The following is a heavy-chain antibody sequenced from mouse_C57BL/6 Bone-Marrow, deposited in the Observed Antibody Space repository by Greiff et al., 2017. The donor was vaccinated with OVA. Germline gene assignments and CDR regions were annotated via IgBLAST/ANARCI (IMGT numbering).Heavy chain of an antibody. CDR1: GFNIKDDY. CDR3: TTWDGYYLWYFDV. D-gene: IGHD2-3*01. J-gene: IGHJ1*03. CDR2: IDPENGDT. V-gene: IGHV14-4*01. Sequence: EVQLQQSGAELVRPGASVKLSCTASGFNIKDDYMHWVKQRPEQGLEWIGWIDPENGDTEYASKFQGKATITADTSSNTAYLQLSSLTSEDTAVYYCTTWDGYYLWYFDVWGTGTTVTVSS.